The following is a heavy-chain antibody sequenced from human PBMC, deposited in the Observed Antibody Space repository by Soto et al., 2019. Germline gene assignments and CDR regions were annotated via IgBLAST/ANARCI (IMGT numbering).Heavy chain of an antibody. V-gene: IGHV3-53*01. CDR2: IYSGGST. CDR1: GFTVSSNY. CDR3: AKRGRPELSWFDP. Sequence: SLRLSCAASGFTVSSNYMSWVRQAPGKGLEWVSVIYSGGSTYYADSVKGRFTISRDNSKNTLYLQMNSLRAEDTAVYYCAKRGRPELSWFDPWGQGTLVTVYS. J-gene: IGHJ5*02. D-gene: IGHD1-7*01.